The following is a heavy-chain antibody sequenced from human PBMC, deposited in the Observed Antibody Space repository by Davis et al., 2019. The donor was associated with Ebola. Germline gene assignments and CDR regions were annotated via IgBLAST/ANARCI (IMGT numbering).Heavy chain of an antibody. J-gene: IGHJ4*02. CDR3: ARGGYSSGYDY. V-gene: IGHV3-53*01. D-gene: IGHD6-19*01. CDR1: GFTFSNAW. CDR2: IYSGGST. Sequence: GGSLRLSCAASGFTFSNAWMNWVRQAPGKGLEWVSVIYSGGSTYYADSVKGRFTISRDNSKNTLYLQMNSPRAEDTAVYYCARGGYSSGYDYWGQGTLVTVSS.